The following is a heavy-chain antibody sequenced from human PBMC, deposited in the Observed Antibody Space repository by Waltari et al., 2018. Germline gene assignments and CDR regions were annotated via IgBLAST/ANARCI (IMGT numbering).Heavy chain of an antibody. J-gene: IGHJ4*02. CDR1: GFTFSSYG. CDR3: ARRFDS. CDR2: ISGSDTTI. Sequence: EVQLVASGGGLVQPGGSLRLSCSASGFTFSSYGMNWVRQAPGKGLEWISYISGSDTTIYYADSVKGRFTISRDDAENSLYLQMNSLRAEDTALYYCARRFDSWGQGTRVTVSS. V-gene: IGHV3-48*03.